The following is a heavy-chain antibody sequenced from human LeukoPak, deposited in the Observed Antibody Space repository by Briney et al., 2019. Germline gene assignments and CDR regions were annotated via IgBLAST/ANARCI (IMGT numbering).Heavy chain of an antibody. Sequence: QPGGSLRLSCAASGFSFNNYVMSWVRQAPGKGLEWVSAISGSGDSTYYGDSVKGRFTISRDNSKNTLYLQMNSLRAEDTAVYYCAKTRPLDSSSWSHGDYWGQGTLVTVSS. D-gene: IGHD6-13*01. CDR2: ISGSGDST. J-gene: IGHJ4*02. CDR1: GFSFNNYV. CDR3: AKTRPLDSSSWSHGDY. V-gene: IGHV3-23*01.